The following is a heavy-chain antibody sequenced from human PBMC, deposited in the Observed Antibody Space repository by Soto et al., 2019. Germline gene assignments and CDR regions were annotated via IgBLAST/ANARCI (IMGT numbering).Heavy chain of an antibody. D-gene: IGHD3-3*01. CDR1: GGSISSYY. J-gene: IGHJ5*02. CDR3: ASLGPYYHSLAP. CDR2: IYNIGST. V-gene: IGHV4-59*08. Sequence: SETLSLTCTVSGGSISSYYWSWIRQPPGKGLEWIGYIYNIGSTNYNPSLRSRVTMSIDTSQEQFSLKLSSVTATDTAVYYCASLGPYYHSLAPWAPEPLVTVSS.